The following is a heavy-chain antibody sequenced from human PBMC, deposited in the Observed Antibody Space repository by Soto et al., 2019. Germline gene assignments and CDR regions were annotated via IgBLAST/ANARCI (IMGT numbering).Heavy chain of an antibody. V-gene: IGHV5-51*01. Sequence: GESLKISCKGSGFSFANYWIAWVRQMPGKGLEWMGIIYPSDSDTRYSPSFQGQVTISADKSISTAFLQWSSLKASDTAIYYCARQNSYGYYYYGMDVWGQGTPVTVSS. D-gene: IGHD5-18*01. J-gene: IGHJ6*02. CDR3: ARQNSYGYYYYGMDV. CDR2: IYPSDSDT. CDR1: GFSFANYW.